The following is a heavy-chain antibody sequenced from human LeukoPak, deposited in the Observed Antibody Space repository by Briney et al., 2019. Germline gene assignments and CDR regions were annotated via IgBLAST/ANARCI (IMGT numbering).Heavy chain of an antibody. CDR2: INHSGST. CDR3: ARGGDYSQCYFDY. V-gene: IGHV4-34*01. D-gene: IGHD2-21*01. CDR1: GGSFSGYY. Sequence: SETLSLTCAVYGGSFSGYYWSWIRQPPGKGLEWIGEINHSGSTNYNPSLKSRVTISVDTSKNQFSLKLSSVTAADTAVYYCARGGDYSQCYFDYWGQGTLVTVSS. J-gene: IGHJ4*02.